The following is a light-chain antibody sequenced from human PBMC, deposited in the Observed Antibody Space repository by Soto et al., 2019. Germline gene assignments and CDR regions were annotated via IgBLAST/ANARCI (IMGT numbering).Light chain of an antibody. CDR1: QSSSNH. J-gene: IGKJ1*01. CDR3: QQSYSSPPT. Sequence: IQMSQSPSSLSASVEGRVIITCRASQSSSNHLNWYQKKTGKAAPLMIFYGSSLQSGVPSRWSGSRSGPDFSLTISSLQPQDFATYYYQQSYSSPPTFGQGTKVDIK. CDR2: YGS. V-gene: IGKV1-39*01.